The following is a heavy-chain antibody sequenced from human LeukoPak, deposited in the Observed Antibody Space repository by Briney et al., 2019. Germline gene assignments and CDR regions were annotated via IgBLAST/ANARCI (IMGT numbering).Heavy chain of an antibody. CDR2: ITDTGSTT. Sequence: GRCLRLSCAASGFTFSDNYMTWIRHAPGKGLEWVSYITDTGSTTYYADPARGRFTISRDNAKNSLYLQMNSLRGEDTAVYYCARARKGYYFDYWGQGTLVTVSS. CDR3: ARARKGYYFDY. CDR1: GFTFSDNY. D-gene: IGHD1-14*01. J-gene: IGHJ4*02. V-gene: IGHV3-11*04.